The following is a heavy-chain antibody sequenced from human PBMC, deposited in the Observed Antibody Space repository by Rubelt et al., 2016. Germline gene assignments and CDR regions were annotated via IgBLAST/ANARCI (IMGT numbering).Heavy chain of an antibody. D-gene: IGHD1-26*01. CDR3: ARLSVVGAIRDLLDY. J-gene: IGHJ4*02. CDR2: IFYSGST. V-gene: IGHV4-39*02. CDR1: GDSLSHSNYY. Sequence: QLQLQESGPGLVKPSETLSLSCTVSGDSLSHSNYYWGWIRQPPGEGLEWVGSIFYSGSTYYRPSLKGRVTLSVDTSKNHFFFNLCFVTSADTAIYYCARLSVVGAIRDLLDYWGQGILVAVSS.